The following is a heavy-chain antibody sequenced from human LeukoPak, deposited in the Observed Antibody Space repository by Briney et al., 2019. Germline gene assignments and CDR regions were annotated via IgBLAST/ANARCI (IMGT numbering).Heavy chain of an antibody. D-gene: IGHD3-3*01. CDR2: INHSGST. J-gene: IGHJ6*03. CDR3: ASASKYTYYDFWSGYSPLSYYYYYMDV. V-gene: IGHV4-34*01. CDR1: GGSFSGYY. Sequence: SETLSLTCAVYGGSFSGYYWSWIRQPPGKGLEWIGEINHSGSTNYNPSLKSRVTISVDTSKNQFSLKLSSVTAADTAVYYCASASKYTYYDFWSGYSPLSYYYYYMDVWGKGTTVTVSS.